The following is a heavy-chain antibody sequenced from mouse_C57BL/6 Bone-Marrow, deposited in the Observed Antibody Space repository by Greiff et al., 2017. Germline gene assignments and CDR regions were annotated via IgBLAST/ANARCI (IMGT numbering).Heavy chain of an antibody. CDR3: TDWEGAY. CDR2: MDPENGDT. V-gene: IGHV14-4*01. CDR1: GFNIKDDY. D-gene: IGHD4-1*01. J-gene: IGHJ3*01. Sequence: VQLQQSGAELVRPGASVKLSCTASGFNIKDDYMHWVKQRPEQGLEWIGWMDPENGDTEYASKFQGKATITADTSSNTAYLQLSSLTSEDTAVYYCTDWEGAYWGQGTLVTVSA.